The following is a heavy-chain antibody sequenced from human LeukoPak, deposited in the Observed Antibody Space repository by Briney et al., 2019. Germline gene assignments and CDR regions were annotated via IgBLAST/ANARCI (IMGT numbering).Heavy chain of an antibody. D-gene: IGHD5-12*01. J-gene: IGHJ4*02. V-gene: IGHV3-21*01. CDR2: ISSSSSYI. CDR1: GFTFSSYS. CDR3: AKDYMFYSGYDSYYFDY. Sequence: PGGSLRLSCAASGFTFSSYSMNWVRQAPGKGLEWVSSISSSSSYIYYADSVKGRFTISRDNAKNSLYLQMNSLRAEDTAVYYCAKDYMFYSGYDSYYFDYWGQGTLVTVSS.